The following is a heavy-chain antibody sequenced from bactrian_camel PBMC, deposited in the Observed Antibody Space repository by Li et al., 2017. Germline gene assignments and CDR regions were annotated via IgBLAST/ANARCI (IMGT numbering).Heavy chain of an antibody. V-gene: IGHV3S55*01. CDR1: GLTYDGNC. CDR2: TDGIGST. D-gene: IGHD5*01. J-gene: IGHJ4*01. CDR3: AAHDGHCGDLRRGAGSRADEYKY. Sequence: HVQLVESGGGSVQAGGSLRLSCAASGLTYDGNCMAWFRQATGKEREGVVVTDGIGSTNYADSVKGRFTITQDNGKNTVYLQLDNLQPEDSGEYYCAAHDGHCGDLRRGAGSRADEYKYWTQGTQVTVS.